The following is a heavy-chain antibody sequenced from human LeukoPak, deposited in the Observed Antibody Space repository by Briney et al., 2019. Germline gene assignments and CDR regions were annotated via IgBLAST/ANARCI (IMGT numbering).Heavy chain of an antibody. D-gene: IGHD6-19*01. J-gene: IGHJ6*03. CDR2: IKKDGREK. CDR1: GFTFSRYW. CDR3: ARDSLSSSGWYSRSLYYYYYMDV. V-gene: IGHV3-7*01. Sequence: GGSLRLSCAASGFTFSRYWVSGVPQAQGKGGEGVANIKKDGREKYYVDSVKGRFTISRDNAKNSLYLQINSLRAEDTAVYYCARDSLSSSGWYSRSLYYYYYMDVWGKGTTVTISS.